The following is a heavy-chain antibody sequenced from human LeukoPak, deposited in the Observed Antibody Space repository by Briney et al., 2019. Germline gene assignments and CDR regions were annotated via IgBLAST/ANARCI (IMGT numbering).Heavy chain of an antibody. V-gene: IGHV3-30-3*01. Sequence: GGSLRLSCAASGFTFSSYAMHWVRQAPGKGLEWVAVISYDGSNKYYADSVKGRFTISRDNSKSTLYLQMNSLRAEDTAVYYCARDSSYYYDSSGYYYETYFDYWGQGTLVTVSS. J-gene: IGHJ4*02. CDR1: GFTFSSYA. CDR2: ISYDGSNK. CDR3: ARDSSYYYDSSGYYYETYFDY. D-gene: IGHD3-22*01.